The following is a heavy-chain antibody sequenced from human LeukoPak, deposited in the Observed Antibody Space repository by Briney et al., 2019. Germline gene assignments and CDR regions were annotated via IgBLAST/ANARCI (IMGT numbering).Heavy chain of an antibody. CDR2: IYYDGNA. J-gene: IGHJ5*02. V-gene: IGHV4-39*01. CDR3: ARHGWNNGYFDP. D-gene: IGHD1/OR15-1a*01. Sequence: SETLSLTCTVSGDSLSSSTYYWGWIRQPPGKGLEWIGSIYYDGNAFYNPSLKSRVTISVDTSKNQFSVALSSVTAADTAVFYCARHGWNNGYFDPWGQDNVDSVSS. CDR1: GDSLSSSTYY.